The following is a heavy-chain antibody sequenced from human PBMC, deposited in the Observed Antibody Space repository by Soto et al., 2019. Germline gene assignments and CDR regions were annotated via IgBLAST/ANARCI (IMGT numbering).Heavy chain of an antibody. CDR2: IYSGGST. CDR3: ARDRGYSYGEYYYYGINV. CDR1: GFTVSSNY. V-gene: IGHV3-53*01. Sequence: GGSLRLSCAASGFTVSSNYMSWVRQAPGKGLEWVSVIYSGGSTYYADSVKGRFTISRDNSKNTLYLQMNSLRAEDTAVYYCARDRGYSYGEYYYYGINVWGQGTTDTVSS. D-gene: IGHD5-18*01. J-gene: IGHJ6*02.